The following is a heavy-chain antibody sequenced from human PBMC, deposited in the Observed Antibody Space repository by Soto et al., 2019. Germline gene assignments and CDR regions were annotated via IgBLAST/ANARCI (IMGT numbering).Heavy chain of an antibody. CDR2: IWYDGSNQ. D-gene: IGHD1-26*01. CDR1: GFTFSTSG. V-gene: IGHV3-33*01. CDR3: ARDYLGASAYDY. Sequence: SGGSMRLSCAASGFTFSTSGMHWVSKAPGKGLEWVAVIWYDGSNQYYADSVKGRFTISRDNSKNTLYLQMNSLRAEDTAVYYCARDYLGASAYDYWGQGILVTVSS. J-gene: IGHJ4*02.